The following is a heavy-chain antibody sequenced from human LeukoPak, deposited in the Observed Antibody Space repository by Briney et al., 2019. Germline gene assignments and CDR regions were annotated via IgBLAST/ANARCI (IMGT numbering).Heavy chain of an antibody. V-gene: IGHV4-38-2*02. D-gene: IGHD3-10*01. Sequence: SETLSLTCTVSGYSISSGYYWGWIRQPPGKGLEWIGSIYHSGSTFYIPSLKSRVTLSVDTSKNQFSLKLTSVTAADTAVYYCARDCREWGSGSYINWFDPWGQGTLVTVSS. CDR1: GYSISSGYY. J-gene: IGHJ5*02. CDR3: ARDCREWGSGSYINWFDP. CDR2: IYHSGST.